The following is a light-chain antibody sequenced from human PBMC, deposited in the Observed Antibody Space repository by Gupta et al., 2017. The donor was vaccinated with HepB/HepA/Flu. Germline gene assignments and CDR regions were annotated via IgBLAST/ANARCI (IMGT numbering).Light chain of an antibody. CDR2: DNN. CDR1: NSNIGNNY. J-gene: IGLJ2*01. V-gene: IGLV1-51*01. CDR3: GTWDSSLSAGV. Sequence: QSVLTQPPSVSAAPGQMVTIPCSGSNSNIGNNYISWYQQLPGTAPKLLIYDNNKRRSGIPDRFSGSKSGTSATLGITGLQTGDEADYYCGTWDSSLSAGVFGGGTKLTVL.